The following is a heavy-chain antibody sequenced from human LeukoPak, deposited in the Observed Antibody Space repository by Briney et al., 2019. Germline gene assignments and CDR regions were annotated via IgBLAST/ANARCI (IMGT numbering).Heavy chain of an antibody. J-gene: IGHJ6*03. D-gene: IGHD2-2*01. CDR2: ISAYNGNT. Sequence: ASVKVSCKASGYTFTSYGISWVRQAPGQGLEWMGWISAYNGNTNYAQKLQGRVTMTTDTSTSTAYMELRSLRSDDTAVYYCARTGYCSSTSCYETHYYHYYYMDVWGKGTTVTISS. CDR1: GYTFTSYG. V-gene: IGHV1-18*01. CDR3: ARTGYCSSTSCYETHYYHYYYMDV.